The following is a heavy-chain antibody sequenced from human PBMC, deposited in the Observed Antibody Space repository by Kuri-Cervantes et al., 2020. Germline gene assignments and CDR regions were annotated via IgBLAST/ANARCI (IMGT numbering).Heavy chain of an antibody. Sequence: GGSLRLSCAASGFTFSSYDMHWVRQATGKGLEWVSAIGTAGDTYYPGSVKGRFTISRDNSKNTLYLQMNSPRAEDTAVYYCARGGYGMDVWGQGTTVTVSS. V-gene: IGHV3-13*01. CDR3: ARGGYGMDV. J-gene: IGHJ6*02. CDR1: GFTFSSYD. CDR2: IGTAGDT.